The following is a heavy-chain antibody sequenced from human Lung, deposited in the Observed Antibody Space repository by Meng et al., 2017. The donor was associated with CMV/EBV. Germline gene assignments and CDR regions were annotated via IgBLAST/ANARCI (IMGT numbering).Heavy chain of an antibody. CDR2: IKHSGST. V-gene: IGHV4-34*01. CDR1: GGSFSGYY. Sequence: LXCAVYGGSFSGYYWSWTRQPPGEGLEWIGEIKHSGSTNYNPSLKSRLTISVDTSKKQFSLKLSSVTAADTAVYYCARSKRNNYYGSGSYRKNYGMDVXGQGTTVTSP. CDR3: ARSKRNNYYGSGSYRKNYGMDV. J-gene: IGHJ6*02. D-gene: IGHD3-10*01.